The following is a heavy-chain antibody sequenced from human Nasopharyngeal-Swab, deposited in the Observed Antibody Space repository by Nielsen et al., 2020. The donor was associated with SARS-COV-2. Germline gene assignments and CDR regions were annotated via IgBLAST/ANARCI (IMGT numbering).Heavy chain of an antibody. Sequence: GESLKISCAASGFTFNYYTMHWVRQAPGKGLEWVGLIRTKAYGGTAEYAASVRGRFSISRDDSKRIAHLQMSSLESEDTAMYYCTRGHDVLTAFYLDWGQGTLVTVSS. CDR3: TRGHDVLTAFYLD. CDR2: IRTKAYGGTA. V-gene: IGHV3-49*02. J-gene: IGHJ4*02. CDR1: GFTFNYYT. D-gene: IGHD3-9*01.